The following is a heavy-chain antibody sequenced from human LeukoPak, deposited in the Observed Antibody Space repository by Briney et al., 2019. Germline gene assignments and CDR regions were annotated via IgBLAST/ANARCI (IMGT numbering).Heavy chain of an antibody. CDR2: IIPIFGTA. CDR1: GGTFSSYA. V-gene: IGHV1-69*13. J-gene: IGHJ4*02. D-gene: IGHD2-21*02. CDR3: ASCGGGGDCYPDY. Sequence: GASVTVSCKASGGTFSSYAISWVRQAPGQGLEWMGGIIPIFGTANYAQKFQGRVTITADESTSTAYMELSSLRSEDTAVYYCASCGGGGDCYPDYWGQGTLVTVSS.